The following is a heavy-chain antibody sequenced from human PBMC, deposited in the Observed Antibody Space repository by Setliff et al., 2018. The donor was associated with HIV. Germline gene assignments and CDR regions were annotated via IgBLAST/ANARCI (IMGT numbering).Heavy chain of an antibody. CDR2: IYHSGIT. Sequence: SETLSLTCAVSGYSISIDYYWGWIRQAPGKGLEWIGNIYHSGITYYNPSLKSRVTISVDTSKNQFSLKLTSVTAADTSVYFCASRLPLSSGSAFAYWGQGTLVTVSS. D-gene: IGHD3-10*01. J-gene: IGHJ4*02. V-gene: IGHV4-38-2*01. CDR3: ASRLPLSSGSAFAY. CDR1: GYSISIDYY.